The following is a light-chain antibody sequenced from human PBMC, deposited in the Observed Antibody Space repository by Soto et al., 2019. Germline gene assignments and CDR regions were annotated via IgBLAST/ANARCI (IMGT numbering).Light chain of an antibody. J-gene: IGKJ1*01. Sequence: DIQMNQSPSILSASAGDRVIITSRASQNVGKYLDWYQQRPGKAPKGLISKASSLASGAPSMFSGSGAGPECTRTISSLQPEDVGTAYCQQYYSYPWTFGRGTQVDIK. CDR1: QNVGKY. CDR2: KAS. V-gene: IGKV1-5*03. CDR3: QQYYSYPWT.